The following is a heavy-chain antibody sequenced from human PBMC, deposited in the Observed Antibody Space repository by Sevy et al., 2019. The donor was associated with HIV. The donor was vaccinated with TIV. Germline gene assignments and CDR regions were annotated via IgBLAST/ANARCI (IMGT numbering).Heavy chain of an antibody. CDR2: IKLDGSEK. J-gene: IGHJ6*02. CDR1: GFTFSNYW. CDR3: ARDCSSTSCLWGLDV. D-gene: IGHD2-2*01. V-gene: IGHV3-7*03. Sequence: GGSLRLSCAASGFTFSNYWMSWVRKAPGKGLEWVAKIKLDGSEKYNEDSVKGRLTISRDNAKNSLYLQMNSLRAEDTALYYCARDCSSTSCLWGLDVWGQGTTVTVSS.